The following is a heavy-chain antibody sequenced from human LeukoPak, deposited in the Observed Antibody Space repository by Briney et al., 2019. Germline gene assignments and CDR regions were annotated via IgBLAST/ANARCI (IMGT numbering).Heavy chain of an antibody. CDR3: ARGGPDWNRYFDS. Sequence: GGSLRLSCQASGFTFSSSAMNWVRQAPGKGPEWISYISSSSVIFYADSVKGRFSISRDNAKNSLFLQMNNLRDEDTAVYYCARGGPDWNRYFDSWGQGTLVTVFS. V-gene: IGHV3-48*02. CDR1: GFTFSSSA. J-gene: IGHJ4*02. D-gene: IGHD1-1*01. CDR2: ISSSSVI.